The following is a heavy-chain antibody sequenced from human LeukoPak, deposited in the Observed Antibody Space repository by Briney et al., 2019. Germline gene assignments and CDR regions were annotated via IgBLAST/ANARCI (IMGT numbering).Heavy chain of an antibody. J-gene: IGHJ4*02. Sequence: PGGSLRLSCAASGFTFSSYSMNWVRQAPGKGLEWVSSISSSSSYIYYADSVKGRFTISRDNAKNSLYLQMNSLRAEDTAVYYCARDPFYGDYHLFGYWGQGTLVTVSS. V-gene: IGHV3-21*01. CDR3: ARDPFYGDYHLFGY. D-gene: IGHD4-17*01. CDR2: ISSSSSYI. CDR1: GFTFSSYS.